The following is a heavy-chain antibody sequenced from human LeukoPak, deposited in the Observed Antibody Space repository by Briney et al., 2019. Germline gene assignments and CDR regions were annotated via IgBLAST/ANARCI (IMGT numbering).Heavy chain of an antibody. CDR2: IYPDDSHT. J-gene: IGHJ4*02. CDR3: ARLVNWGYDY. CDR1: GYIFTSYW. Sequence: KSGESLNISCKGSGYIFTSYWIGWVRQMPGKGLEWMGIIYPDDSHTRYSPSFQGQVTISVDKSISTAYLQWSSLKALDTAMFYCARLVNWGYDYWGQGTLVTVSS. V-gene: IGHV5-51*01. D-gene: IGHD7-27*01.